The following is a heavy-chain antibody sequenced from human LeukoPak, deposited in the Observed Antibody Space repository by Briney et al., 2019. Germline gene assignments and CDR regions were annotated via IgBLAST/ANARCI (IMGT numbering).Heavy chain of an antibody. V-gene: IGHV1-46*01. CDR2: INPSGGST. J-gene: IGHJ4*02. CDR1: GYTFTSYY. D-gene: IGHD4-17*01. CDR3: ARDPHGDYFDY. Sequence: ASVKVSCKASGYTFTSYYMHWVRQAPGQGLEWMGIINPSGGSTSYAQKFRGRVTMTRDTSTSTVYMELSSLRSEDTAVYYCARDPHGDYFDYWGQGTLVTVSS.